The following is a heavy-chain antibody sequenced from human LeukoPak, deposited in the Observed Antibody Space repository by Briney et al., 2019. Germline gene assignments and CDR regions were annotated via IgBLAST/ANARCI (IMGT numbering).Heavy chain of an antibody. V-gene: IGHV4-39*01. CDR1: GGSISSSSYY. D-gene: IGHD1-1*01. J-gene: IGHJ4*02. Sequence: SETLSLTCTVSGGSISSSSYYWGWIRQPPGKGLEWIGSIYYSGSTYYNPSLKSRVTISVDTSKNQFSLKLSSVTAADTAVYYCARFDYNWKVDYWGQGTLVTVSS. CDR3: ARFDYNWKVDY. CDR2: IYYSGST.